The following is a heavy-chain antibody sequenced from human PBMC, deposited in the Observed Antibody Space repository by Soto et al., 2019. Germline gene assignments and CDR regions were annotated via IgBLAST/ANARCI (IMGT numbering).Heavy chain of an antibody. CDR1: GGSISSSSYY. J-gene: IGHJ6*02. V-gene: IGHV4-39*07. D-gene: IGHD3-10*01. CDR2: IYYSGST. Sequence: PSETLSLTCTVSGGSISSSSYYWGWIRQPPGKGLEWIGSIYYSGSTNYNPSLKSRVTISVDKSKNQFSLKLSSVTAADTAVYYCAIRITMVRGHYGMDVWGQGTTVTVSS. CDR3: AIRITMVRGHYGMDV.